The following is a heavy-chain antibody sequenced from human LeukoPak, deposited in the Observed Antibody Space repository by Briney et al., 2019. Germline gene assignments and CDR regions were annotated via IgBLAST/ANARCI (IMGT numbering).Heavy chain of an antibody. CDR1: GGSATLTDNY. J-gene: IGHJ4*02. Sequence: PSESLSLTSTVSGGSATLTDNYSGWIRLPPGKGLEWIATISHSGTTYFNPELQSRVSISLDTSKNPFSLSLKSVTAADTAVYYCATRAHHLQRLPGDYWGPGTLVTVSS. CDR2: ISHSGTT. V-gene: IGHV4-39*02. D-gene: IGHD6-25*01. CDR3: ATRAHHLQRLPGDY.